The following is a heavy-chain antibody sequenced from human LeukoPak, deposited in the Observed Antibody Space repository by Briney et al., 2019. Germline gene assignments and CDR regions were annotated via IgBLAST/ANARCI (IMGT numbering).Heavy chain of an antibody. D-gene: IGHD3-22*01. CDR3: ARDNPYDSSGYYFYYYYMDV. CDR1: GYTFTSYA. J-gene: IGHJ6*03. CDR2: SNAGNGNT. V-gene: IGHV1-3*02. Sequence: GASVKVSCKASGYTFTSYAMHWVRQAPGQRLEWMGWSNAGNGNTKYSQEFQGRVTMTTDTSTSTAYMELRSLRSDDTAVYYCARDNPYDSSGYYFYYYYMDVWGKGTTVTVSS.